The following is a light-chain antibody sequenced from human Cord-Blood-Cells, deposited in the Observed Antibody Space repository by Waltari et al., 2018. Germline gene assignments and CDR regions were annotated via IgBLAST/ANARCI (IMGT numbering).Light chain of an antibody. J-gene: IGKJ4*01. CDR1: QSVSSN. V-gene: IGKV3-15*01. Sequence: TQPPATLSVSPGERATLSCRASQSVSSNLAWYQQKPGQAPRLLIYGASTRATGIPARFSGSGSGTEFTLTISSLQSEDFAVYYCQQYNNWPLTFGGGTKVEIK. CDR3: QQYNNWPLT. CDR2: GAS.